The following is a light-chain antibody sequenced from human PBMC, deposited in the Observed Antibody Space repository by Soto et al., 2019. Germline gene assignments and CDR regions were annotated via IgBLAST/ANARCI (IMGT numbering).Light chain of an antibody. J-gene: IGLJ3*02. CDR3: TSYSRYRVLV. CDR1: SSDIGGYKY. Sequence: QSALTQHASVSGSLGQSITISCTGTSSDIGGYKYVSWYQQHPGQAPKLIIFEVSNRPSGVSDRFSGSNSGNTASLTISGLQAEDEADYYCTSYSRYRVLVFGGGTKVTVL. CDR2: EVS. V-gene: IGLV2-14*01.